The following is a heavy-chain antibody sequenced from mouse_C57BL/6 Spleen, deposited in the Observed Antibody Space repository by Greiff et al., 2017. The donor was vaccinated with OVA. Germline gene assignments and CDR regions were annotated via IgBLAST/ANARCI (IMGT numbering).Heavy chain of an antibody. CDR3: TRDYGSFYYAMDY. J-gene: IGHJ4*01. D-gene: IGHD1-1*01. CDR2: IDPETGGT. V-gene: IGHV1-15*01. Sequence: VQRVESGAELVRPGASVTLSCKASGYTFTDYEMHWVKQTPVHGLEWIGAIDPETGGTAYNQKFKGKAILTADKSSSTAYMELRSLTSEDSAVYYCTRDYGSFYYAMDYWGQGTSVTVSS. CDR1: GYTFTDYE.